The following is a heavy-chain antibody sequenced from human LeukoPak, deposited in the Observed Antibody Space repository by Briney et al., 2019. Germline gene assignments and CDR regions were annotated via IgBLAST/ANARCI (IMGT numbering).Heavy chain of an antibody. CDR2: IYHSGST. Sequence: SQTLCLTCAVSGGSISSGGYSWSWIRQPPGKGLEWIGYIYHSGSTYYNPSLKSRVTISVDRSKNQFSLKLSSVTAADTAVYYCARGAGDLDYWGQGTLVTVSS. CDR1: GGSISSGGYS. V-gene: IGHV4-30-2*01. J-gene: IGHJ4*02. D-gene: IGHD3-10*01. CDR3: ARGAGDLDY.